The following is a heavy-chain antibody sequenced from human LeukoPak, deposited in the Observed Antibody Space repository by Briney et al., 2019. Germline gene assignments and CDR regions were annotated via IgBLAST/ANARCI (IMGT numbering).Heavy chain of an antibody. CDR1: GFTFRTYW. CDR2: IKPTGSDT. Sequence: GGSLRLSCAASGFTFRTYWMMWVRQAPGQGPEFLANIKPTGSDTYYVDSMKARFTISRDNAKDLLFLQMNSPRGEDTALYYCGRFGYEAGVDLWGRGTLVTVSS. CDR3: GRFGYEAGVDL. J-gene: IGHJ4*02. V-gene: IGHV3-7*01. D-gene: IGHD2-2*01.